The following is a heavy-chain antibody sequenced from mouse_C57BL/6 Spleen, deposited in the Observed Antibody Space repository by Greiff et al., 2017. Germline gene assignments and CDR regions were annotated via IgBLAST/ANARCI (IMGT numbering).Heavy chain of an antibody. J-gene: IGHJ1*03. V-gene: IGHV1-53*01. CDR3: ARWGGRGDWYFDV. CDR2: INPSNGGT. Sequence: VQLQQPGTELVKPGASVKLSCKASGYTFTSYWMHWVKQRPGQGLEWIGNINPSNGGTNYNEKFKSKATLTVDKSSSTAYMQLSSLTSEDSAVYYCARWGGRGDWYFDVWGTGTTVTVSS. CDR1: GYTFTSYW. D-gene: IGHD3-3*01.